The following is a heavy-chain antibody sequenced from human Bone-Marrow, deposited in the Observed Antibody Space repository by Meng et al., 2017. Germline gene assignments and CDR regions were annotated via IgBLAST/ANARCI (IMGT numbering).Heavy chain of an antibody. Sequence: QGRLQLSGPGLAKPSQTLSLTCAISGDSVSSNSAAWHWSRQSPSRGLEWLGRTYYRSKWYTDYAVSVKSRITINPDTSKNQFSLQLNSVTPEDTAVYYCARGDYSSSPSFWGQGTLVTVSS. J-gene: IGHJ4*02. D-gene: IGHD3-22*01. CDR2: TYYRSKWYT. CDR3: ARGDYSSSPSF. V-gene: IGHV6-1*01. CDR1: GDSVSSNSAA.